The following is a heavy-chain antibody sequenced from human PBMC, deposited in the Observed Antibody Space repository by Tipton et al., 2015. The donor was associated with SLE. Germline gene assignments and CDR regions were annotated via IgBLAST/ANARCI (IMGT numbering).Heavy chain of an antibody. CDR2: ISAYNGNT. CDR1: GYTFTSYG. V-gene: IGHV1-18*01. J-gene: IGHJ4*02. CDR3: AIGSLLLWFGELPDY. D-gene: IGHD3-10*01. Sequence: QSGPEVKKPGASVKVSCKASGYTFTSYGISWVRQAPGQRLEWMGWISAYNGNTNYAQKLQGRVTMTTDTSTSTAYMELRSLRSDDTAVYYCAIGSLLLWFGELPDYWGQGTLVTVSS.